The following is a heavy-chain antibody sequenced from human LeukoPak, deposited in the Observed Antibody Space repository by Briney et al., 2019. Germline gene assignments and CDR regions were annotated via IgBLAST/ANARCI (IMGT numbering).Heavy chain of an antibody. Sequence: PSETLSLTCTVSGGSISSSNYCWGWVRQPPGKGLEWIVTMYYSGGTFYNPSLKSRVMISVDTSKSQFSLRLSSVTAADTAVYYCARRYCSGGTCYYFDYWGQGTLVTVSS. J-gene: IGHJ4*02. V-gene: IGHV4-39*01. CDR3: ARRYCSGGTCYYFDY. CDR2: MYYSGGT. D-gene: IGHD2-15*01. CDR1: GGSISSSNYC.